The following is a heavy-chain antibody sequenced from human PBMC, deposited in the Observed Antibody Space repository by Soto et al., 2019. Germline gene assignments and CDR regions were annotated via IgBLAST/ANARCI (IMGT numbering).Heavy chain of an antibody. CDR1: GGTFSNYG. D-gene: IGHD6-13*01. CDR2: IIPLFGTL. Sequence: QVKLVQSGTEVKKPGSSVKVSCKASGGTFSNYGLSWVRQAPGHGLQWMGGIIPLFGTLHNAREFQDRVTITADQSTSTASMDLRSLTYDDTAVYFCATTPFNMASAGSYYFDSWGQGILVTVSS. V-gene: IGHV1-69*19. CDR3: ATTPFNMASAGSYYFDS. J-gene: IGHJ4*02.